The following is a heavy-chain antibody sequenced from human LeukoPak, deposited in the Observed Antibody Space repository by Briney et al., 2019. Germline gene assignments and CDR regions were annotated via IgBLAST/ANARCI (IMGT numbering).Heavy chain of an antibody. D-gene: IGHD6-6*01. V-gene: IGHV3-23*01. Sequence: PGGSLRLSCAASGFTFSSYALNWVRQAPGRGLEWVSGISGSGGSTHYADSVKGRFTISRDNSKNTLHLQMNSLRAEDTAVYYCAKEQSSSGFFDYWGQGTLVTVSS. J-gene: IGHJ4*02. CDR2: ISGSGGST. CDR1: GFTFSSYA. CDR3: AKEQSSSGFFDY.